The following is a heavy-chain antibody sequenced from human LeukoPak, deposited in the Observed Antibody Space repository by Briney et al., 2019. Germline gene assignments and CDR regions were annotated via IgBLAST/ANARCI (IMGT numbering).Heavy chain of an antibody. CDR3: ARGGNLSANNYAGNWFDP. V-gene: IGHV4-61*02. J-gene: IGHJ5*02. D-gene: IGHD4-11*01. CDR1: GGSISSGSYY. Sequence: SETLSLTCTVSGGSISSGSYYWSWIRQPAGKGLEWIGRIYTSGSTNYNPSLKSRVTISVDTSKNQFSLKLSSVTAADTAVYYCARGGNLSANNYAGNWFDPWGQGTLVTVSS. CDR2: IYTSGST.